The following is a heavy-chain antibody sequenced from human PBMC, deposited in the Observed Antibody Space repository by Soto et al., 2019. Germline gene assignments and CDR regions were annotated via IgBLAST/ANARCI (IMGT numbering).Heavy chain of an antibody. CDR3: ARDPPPPDY. J-gene: IGHJ4*02. CDR2: ISAYNGNT. Sequence: ASVKVSCKASGYTFASYAISWMRQAPGQGLEWMGWISAYNGNTNYAQKLQGRVPMTTDTSTSTAYMELRSLRSDDTAMYYCARDPPPPDYWGQGTLVTVS. V-gene: IGHV1-18*01. CDR1: GYTFASYA.